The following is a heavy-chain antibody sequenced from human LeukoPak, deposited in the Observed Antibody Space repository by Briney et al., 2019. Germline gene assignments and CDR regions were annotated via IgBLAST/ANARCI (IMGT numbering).Heavy chain of an antibody. Sequence: GGSLRLSCAASGFNFSSYWMSWVRQAPGKGLEWVPNIKQDGSEKYYVDSVKGRFTISRDNAKNSLYLQMNSLRAEDTAVYYCARDRRGPFDYWGQGTLVTVSS. J-gene: IGHJ4*02. CDR2: IKQDGSEK. CDR3: ARDRRGPFDY. CDR1: GFNFSSYW. D-gene: IGHD3-10*01. V-gene: IGHV3-7*03.